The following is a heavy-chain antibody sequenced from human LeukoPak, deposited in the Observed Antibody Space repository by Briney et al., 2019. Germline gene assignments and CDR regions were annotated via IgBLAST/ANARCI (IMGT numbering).Heavy chain of an antibody. V-gene: IGHV3-15*01. CDR2: IKSKTDGGTT. J-gene: IGHJ4*02. Sequence: GGSLGLSCAASGFTFSNAWMSWVRQAPGKGLEWVGRIKSKTDGGTTDYAAPVKGRFTISRDDSKNTLYLQMNSLKTEDTAVYYCTTDGHSGSYSPFDYWGQGTLVTVSS. CDR3: TTDGHSGSYSPFDY. CDR1: GFTFSNAW. D-gene: IGHD1-26*01.